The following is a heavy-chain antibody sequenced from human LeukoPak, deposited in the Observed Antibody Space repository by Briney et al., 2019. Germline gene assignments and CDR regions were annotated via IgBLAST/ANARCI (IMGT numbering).Heavy chain of an antibody. V-gene: IGHV3-30*02. J-gene: IGHJ4*02. CDR1: GFTFSTYG. D-gene: IGHD5-18*01. CDR3: AKDSDSYGSTIDY. CDR2: IRYDGNNK. Sequence: PGGSLRLSCAASGFTFSTYGMHWVRQAPGKGLKWVAFIRYDGNNKYYADSVKGRFTISRDNSKNTVYLQMNSLSSEDTAVFYCAKDSDSYGSTIDYWGQGTLVTVSS.